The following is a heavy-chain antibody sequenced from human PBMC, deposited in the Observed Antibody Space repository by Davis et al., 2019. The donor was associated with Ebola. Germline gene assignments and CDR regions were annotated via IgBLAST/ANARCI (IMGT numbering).Heavy chain of an antibody. Sequence: GGSLRLSCAASGFTFSSYAMHWVRQAPGKGLEWVAVISYDGNNKYYADSVKGRFTISRDNSKNTLYLQMNSLRAEDTAVYYCASDSSSSTAWGQGTLVTVSS. D-gene: IGHD6-13*01. CDR1: GFTFSSYA. CDR2: ISYDGNNK. CDR3: ASDSSSSTA. J-gene: IGHJ1*01. V-gene: IGHV3-30-3*01.